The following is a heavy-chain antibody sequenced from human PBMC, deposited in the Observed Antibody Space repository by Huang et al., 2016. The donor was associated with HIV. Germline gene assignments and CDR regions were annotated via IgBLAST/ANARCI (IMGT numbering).Heavy chain of an antibody. Sequence: QVQLVQSGAEVKKPGASVKVSCKASGYTFPSYGISWVRQAPGQGREWMGGSSAYNGHTNYAQKLQGRVTMTTETTTSTAYMEVRSLRSDDTAVDYCARDRGAVAGTSPGYWGQGTLVTVSS. CDR2: SSAYNGHT. CDR3: ARDRGAVAGTSPGY. V-gene: IGHV1-18*01. CDR1: GYTFPSYG. J-gene: IGHJ4*02. D-gene: IGHD6-19*01.